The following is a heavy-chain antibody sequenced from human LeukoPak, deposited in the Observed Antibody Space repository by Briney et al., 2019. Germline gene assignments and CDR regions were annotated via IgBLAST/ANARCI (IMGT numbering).Heavy chain of an antibody. V-gene: IGHV3-48*01. Sequence: QSGGSLRLSCAASGFTFSSYSMNWVRQAPGKGLEWVSYISSSSSTIYYADSVKGRFTISRDNAKNSLYLQMNSLRAEDTAVYYCARDRASGGSGAYYFDYWGQGTLVTVSS. D-gene: IGHD2-15*01. CDR3: ARDRASGGSGAYYFDY. CDR2: ISSSSSTI. CDR1: GFTFSSYS. J-gene: IGHJ4*02.